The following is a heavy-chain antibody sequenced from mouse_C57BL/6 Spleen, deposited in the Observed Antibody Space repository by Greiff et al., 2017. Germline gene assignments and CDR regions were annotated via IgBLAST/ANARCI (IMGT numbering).Heavy chain of an antibody. CDR3: ASDDLAWFAY. CDR1: GYTFTSYW. CDR2: IHPNSGST. D-gene: IGHD2-3*01. J-gene: IGHJ3*01. Sequence: VQLQQPGAELVKPGASVKLSCKASGYTFTSYWMHWVKQRPGQGLEWIGMIHPNSGSTNYNEKFKGKATLTVDKSSSTAYMQLSSLTSEDSAVYYCASDDLAWFAYWGQGTLVTVSA. V-gene: IGHV1-64*01.